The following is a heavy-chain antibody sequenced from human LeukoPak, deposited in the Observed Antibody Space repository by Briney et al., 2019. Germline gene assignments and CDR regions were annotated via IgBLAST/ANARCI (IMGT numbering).Heavy chain of an antibody. V-gene: IGHV4-59*08. J-gene: IGHJ5*02. Sequence: SETLSLTCAVYGGSFSGYYWSWIRQPPGKGLEWIGYIYYSGSTNYNPSLKSRVTISVDTSKNQFSLKLSSVTAANTAVYYCARFHTHLLGNWFDPWGQGTLVTVSS. CDR1: GGSFSGYY. CDR3: ARFHTHLLGNWFDP. D-gene: IGHD2-15*01. CDR2: IYYSGST.